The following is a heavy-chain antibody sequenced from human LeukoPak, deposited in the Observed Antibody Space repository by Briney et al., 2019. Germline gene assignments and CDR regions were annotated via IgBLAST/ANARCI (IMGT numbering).Heavy chain of an antibody. CDR3: ASFLSSSLR. V-gene: IGHV3-30*04. CDR2: ISYDGSNK. D-gene: IGHD2/OR15-2a*01. Sequence: GGSLRLSCAASGFTFSSYAMHWVRQAPGKGLEWVAVISYDGSNKYYADSVKGRFTISRDNSKNTLYLQMNSLRAEDTAVYYCASFLSSSLRWGQGTLVTVSS. CDR1: GFTFSSYA. J-gene: IGHJ4*02.